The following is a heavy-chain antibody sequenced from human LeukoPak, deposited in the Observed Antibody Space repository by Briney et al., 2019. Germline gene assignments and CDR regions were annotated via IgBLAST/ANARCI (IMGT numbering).Heavy chain of an antibody. Sequence: SETLSLTCTVSGGSISSGDYYWSWIRQPPGKGLEWIGYIYYSGSTYYNPSLKSRVTISVDTSKNQFSLKLSSVTAADTAVYYCARVSRRDGYNPNFDYWGQGTLVTVSS. CDR2: IYYSGST. V-gene: IGHV4-30-4*08. CDR3: ARVSRRDGYNPNFDY. J-gene: IGHJ4*02. D-gene: IGHD5-24*01. CDR1: GGSISSGDYY.